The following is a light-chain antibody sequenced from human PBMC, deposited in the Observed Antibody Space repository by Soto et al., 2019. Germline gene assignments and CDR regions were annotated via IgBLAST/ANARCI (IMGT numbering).Light chain of an antibody. Sequence: QSALTQPASVSGSPGQSITISCTGTSSDVGGYTYVSWYQQHPGKAPKLVIYDVSNRPSGVSNRFSGSKSGNTASLTISGLQAEDEADYYGSSYTSSSTLLYVFGTGTKVTVL. CDR2: DVS. CDR1: SSDVGGYTY. V-gene: IGLV2-14*01. CDR3: SSYTSSSTLLYV. J-gene: IGLJ1*01.